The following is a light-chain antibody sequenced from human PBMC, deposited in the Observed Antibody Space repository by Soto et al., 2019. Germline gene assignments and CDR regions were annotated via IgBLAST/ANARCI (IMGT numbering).Light chain of an antibody. Sequence: DIQMTQFPSTLSASVGDRVTITCRASQTTNTWWAWYQQKPGTAPKLLIYDASSLEGGIPSRVSAGGSGTAFSRTITSLHPDDLATYYGQQYISYPYTFGQGTKVEVK. V-gene: IGKV1-5*01. CDR1: QTTNTW. CDR3: QQYISYPYT. CDR2: DAS. J-gene: IGKJ2*01.